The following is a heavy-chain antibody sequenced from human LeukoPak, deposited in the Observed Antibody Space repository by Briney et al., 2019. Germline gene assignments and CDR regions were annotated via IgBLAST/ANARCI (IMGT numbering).Heavy chain of an antibody. D-gene: IGHD3-22*01. CDR1: GFTVSSNY. V-gene: IGHV3-66*01. Sequence: PGGSLRLSCAASGFTVSSNYMSWVRQAPGKGLEWVSVIYSGGSTYYADSVKGRFTISRDNAKNSLYLQMNSLRAEDTAVYYCAREGNYYDSSGSFDYWGQGTLVTVSP. J-gene: IGHJ4*02. CDR2: IYSGGST. CDR3: AREGNYYDSSGSFDY.